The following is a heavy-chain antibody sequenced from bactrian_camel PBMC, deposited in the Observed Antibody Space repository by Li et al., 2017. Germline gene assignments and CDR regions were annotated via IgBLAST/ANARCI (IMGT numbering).Heavy chain of an antibody. V-gene: IGHV3S1*01. CDR1: GVTYINYC. Sequence: HVQLVESGGGSVQAGGSLRLSCAVSGVTYINYCMGWFRQAPGKGLEWVSDIDGSGTRTYYADSVKGRFTISRDNSKNTLWLQMNNLKSEDTARYYCVRDPEGWGQGTQVTVS. CDR2: IDGSGTRT. CDR3: VRDPEG. J-gene: IGHJ4*01.